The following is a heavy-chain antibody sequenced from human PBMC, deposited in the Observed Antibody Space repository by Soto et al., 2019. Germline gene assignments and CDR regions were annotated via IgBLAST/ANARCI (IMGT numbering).Heavy chain of an antibody. CDR1: GASISGFY. Sequence: QVQLQESCPGLVKPSETLSLTCTVSGASISGFYWSWIRKSAGKGLEWIGRIYATGTTDYNPSLKSRVMMSVDTSKKQCSLKLRSVTAADTAVYYCVRDGTKTLRGWFDPWGQGISVTVSS. J-gene: IGHJ5*02. CDR2: IYATGTT. V-gene: IGHV4-4*07. CDR3: VRDGTKTLRGWFDP. D-gene: IGHD1-1*01.